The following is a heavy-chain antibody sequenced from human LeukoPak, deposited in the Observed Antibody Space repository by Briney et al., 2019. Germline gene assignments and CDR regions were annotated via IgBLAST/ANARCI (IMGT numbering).Heavy chain of an antibody. CDR1: GFTFSSYW. V-gene: IGHV3-74*01. CDR2: IDSDGSST. CDR3: ARGIMAAAMWETRGFDY. D-gene: IGHD2-2*01. J-gene: IGHJ4*02. Sequence: GGSLRLSCAASGFTFSSYWMHWVRQAPGKGLVWVSRIDSDGSSTNHADSVKGRFTISRDNAKNSLFLQMNSLRAEDTAVYYCARGIMAAAMWETRGFDYWGQGTLVTVSS.